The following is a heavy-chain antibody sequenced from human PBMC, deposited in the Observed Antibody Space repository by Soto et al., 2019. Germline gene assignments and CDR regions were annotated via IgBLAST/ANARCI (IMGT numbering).Heavy chain of an antibody. J-gene: IGHJ4*02. D-gene: IGHD2-21*02. CDR2: IYYSGST. CDR1: GGSISSGGYY. Sequence: ASETLSLTCTVSGGSISSGGYYWGWIRQHPGKGLEWIGYIYYSGSTYYNPSLKSRVTISVDTSKNQFSLKLSSVTAADTAVYYCAMLNGGRRKLLAYCGGDCRPDYWGQGTLVTVSS. CDR3: AMLNGGRRKLLAYCGGDCRPDY. V-gene: IGHV4-31*03.